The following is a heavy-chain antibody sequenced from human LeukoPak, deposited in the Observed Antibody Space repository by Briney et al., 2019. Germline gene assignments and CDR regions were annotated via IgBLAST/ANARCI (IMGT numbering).Heavy chain of an antibody. V-gene: IGHV6-1*01. Sequence: SQTPSLTCVISGDSVSNKDAAWNWIRQSPSRGLEWLGRTYYTSKWYNDSALFVKSRITVNPDTSKNHFSLQLNSVTPEDTALYFCARELRNAFDVWGLGTMVTVSS. D-gene: IGHD2-21*02. CDR2: TYYTSKWYN. J-gene: IGHJ3*01. CDR3: ARELRNAFDV. CDR1: GDSVSNKDAA.